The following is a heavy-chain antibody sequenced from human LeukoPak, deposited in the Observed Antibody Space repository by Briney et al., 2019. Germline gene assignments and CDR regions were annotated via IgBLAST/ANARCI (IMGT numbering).Heavy chain of an antibody. D-gene: IGHD5-18*01. V-gene: IGHV1-69*05. J-gene: IGHJ5*02. CDR3: ARSLSWGIQLWSHWFDP. Sequence: SVKVSCKASGGTFTSYAISWVRQAPGQGLEWMGGIIPIFGTANYAQKFQGRVTITTDESTSTAYMELSSLRSEDTAVYYCARSLSWGIQLWSHWFDPWGQGTLVTVSS. CDR2: IIPIFGTA. CDR1: GGTFTSYA.